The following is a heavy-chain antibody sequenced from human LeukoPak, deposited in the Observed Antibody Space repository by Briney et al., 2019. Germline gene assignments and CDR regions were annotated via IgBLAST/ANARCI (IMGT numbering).Heavy chain of an antibody. J-gene: IGHJ4*02. Sequence: TGGSQRLSCAASGFTFSSYGMSWVRQAPGKGLEWVSAISGSGGSTYYADSVKGRHTISRDNSKNTLYLQMNSLRAEDTAVYYCAKEADIVPTTPFDYWGQGTLVTVSS. CDR2: ISGSGGST. CDR3: AKEADIVPTTPFDY. V-gene: IGHV3-23*01. CDR1: GFTFSSYG. D-gene: IGHD5-12*01.